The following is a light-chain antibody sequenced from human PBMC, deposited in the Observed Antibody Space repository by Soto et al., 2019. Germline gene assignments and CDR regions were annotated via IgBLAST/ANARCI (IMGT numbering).Light chain of an antibody. CDR3: TSYAGITFYV. Sequence: QSVLTQPASVSGSPGQSITISCTGTSSDIGGYKYVSWFQQHPGKAPKLMIYEVSNRPSGVSNRFSGSKSGNTASLTISGLQAEDEADYFCTSYAGITFYVFGTGTKLTVL. CDR2: EVS. CDR1: SSDIGGYKY. V-gene: IGLV2-14*01. J-gene: IGLJ1*01.